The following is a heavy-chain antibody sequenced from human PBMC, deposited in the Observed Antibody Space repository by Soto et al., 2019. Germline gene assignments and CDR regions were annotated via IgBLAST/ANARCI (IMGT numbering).Heavy chain of an antibody. V-gene: IGHV4-59*01. CDR3: ARGTYYYDKIDS. Sequence: SETLSLTCAVSGGSISSYYWTWIRQPPGKGLEWIGYIYYSGTTNYNPSLKSRVTISVDTSKNQFSLNLSSVSAADTAVYYCARGTYYYDKIDSWGQGTLVTVSS. CDR2: IYYSGTT. J-gene: IGHJ5*01. D-gene: IGHD3-22*01. CDR1: GGSISSYY.